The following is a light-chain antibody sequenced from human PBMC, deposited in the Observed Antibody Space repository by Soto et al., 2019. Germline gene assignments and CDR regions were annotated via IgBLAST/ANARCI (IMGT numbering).Light chain of an antibody. CDR3: QQYNTWLWT. V-gene: IGKV3-15*01. J-gene: IGKJ1*01. Sequence: EVVMTQSPATLSVSPGERVTLSCRASQSINAHLAWYQQKPGQAPRLLIHGASTRATGIPARFSGSGCGTESILTISSLQSEDFAVYYCQQYNTWLWTFGQGIKVEI. CDR1: QSINAH. CDR2: GAS.